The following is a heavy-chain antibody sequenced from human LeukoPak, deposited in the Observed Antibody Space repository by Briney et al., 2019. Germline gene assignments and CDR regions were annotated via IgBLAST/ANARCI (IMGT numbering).Heavy chain of an antibody. CDR2: ISGSGSST. V-gene: IGHV3-23*01. J-gene: IGHJ4*02. Sequence: GGSLMLSCAGSGFTFRSYAMIWFRRAPGKGLEGFAAISGSGSSTYYADSVKGRFTITRDNYKNTLYLQMNSLRVEDTAVYYCAKPPYGRDVYNYFDYWGQGTPATVSS. CDR1: GFTFRSYA. D-gene: IGHD5-24*01. CDR3: AKPPYGRDVYNYFDY.